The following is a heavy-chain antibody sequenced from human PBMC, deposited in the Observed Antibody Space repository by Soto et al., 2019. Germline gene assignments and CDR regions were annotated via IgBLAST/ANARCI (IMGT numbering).Heavy chain of an antibody. CDR2: IFHTGSA. V-gene: IGHV4-61*08. Sequence: SETLSLTCSVSGVSITNSDYYWSWIRQPPGKGLEWIGYIFHTGSANYKSSLKGRVTFSVDTSNNQFSLNLKSVTAADTAVYYCATVRVRMTSIVFYFDSWGQGSLVT. CDR1: GVSITNSDYY. D-gene: IGHD2-15*01. J-gene: IGHJ4*02. CDR3: ATVRVRMTSIVFYFDS.